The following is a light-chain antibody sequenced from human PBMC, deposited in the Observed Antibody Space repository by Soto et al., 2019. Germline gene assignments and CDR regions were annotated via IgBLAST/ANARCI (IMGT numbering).Light chain of an antibody. V-gene: IGLV2-14*01. CDR3: SSYISSSTLV. J-gene: IGLJ1*01. CDR1: SSDVGGYNY. CDR2: DVS. Sequence: QSALTQPASVSGSPGQSIAISCTGTSSDVGGYNYVSWYQQYPGKAPKLMIYDVSNRPSGVSNRFSGSKSGNTASLTISGLQAEDEADYYCSSYISSSTLVFGNGTKVTVL.